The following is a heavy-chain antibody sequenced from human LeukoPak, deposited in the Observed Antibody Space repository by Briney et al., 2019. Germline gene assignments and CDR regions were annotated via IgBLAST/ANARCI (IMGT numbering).Heavy chain of an antibody. CDR3: AGMIRGVPLDWFDP. CDR2: IYYSGST. CDR1: GGSISSYY. V-gene: IGHV4-59*08. Sequence: SETLSLTCTVSGGSISSYYWSWIRQPPGEGLEWIGYIYYSGSTSYNPSLKSRVTISVDTSRNQFSLKLSSVTAADTAVYYCAGMIRGVPLDWFDPWGQGTLVTVSS. J-gene: IGHJ5*02. D-gene: IGHD3-10*01.